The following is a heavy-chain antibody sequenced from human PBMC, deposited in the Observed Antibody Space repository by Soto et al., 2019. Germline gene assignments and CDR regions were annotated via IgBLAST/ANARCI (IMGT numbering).Heavy chain of an antibody. CDR1: GGSISDISYC. V-gene: IGHV4-39*01. CDR3: ARHKSGSDWLDP. CDR2: MFYSGAT. Sequence: LSLTCTVSGGSISDISYCWGWIRQPPGKGLQWIGCMFYSGATYYNPSLKNRVTLSVDTSNNEFSLKLVSVTAPDTAVYYCARHKSGSDWLDPWGQGTLVTVSS. D-gene: IGHD2-15*01. J-gene: IGHJ5*02.